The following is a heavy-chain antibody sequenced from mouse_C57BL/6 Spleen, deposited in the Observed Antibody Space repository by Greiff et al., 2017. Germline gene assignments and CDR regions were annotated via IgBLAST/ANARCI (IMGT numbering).Heavy chain of an antibody. V-gene: IGHV2-2*01. Sequence: VQGVESGPGLVPPSQSLSITCTVSGFSLTSYGVHWVRQSPGKGLEWLGVIWSGGSTDYNAAFISRLSISTDNSKRQVFCNMNSLQADDTAIYYCASPFYAGYAMDYWGQGTSVTVSS. D-gene: IGHD1-1*01. CDR3: ASPFYAGYAMDY. CDR1: GFSLTSYG. CDR2: IWSGGST. J-gene: IGHJ4*01.